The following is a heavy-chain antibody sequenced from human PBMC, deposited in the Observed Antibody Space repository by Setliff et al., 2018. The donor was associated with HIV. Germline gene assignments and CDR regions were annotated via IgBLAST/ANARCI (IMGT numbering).Heavy chain of an antibody. Sequence: ASVKVSCKASAYSFTDYFIHWVRQAPGQGLEWMGWISPNNAGTRIPRTFRGRVTLTSDTSINTAYMELSGLRSDDTAMYYCARDGSWGSGFDHWGQGTQVTVSS. V-gene: IGHV1-2*02. CDR3: ARDGSWGSGFDH. CDR2: ISPNNAGT. J-gene: IGHJ4*02. D-gene: IGHD2-15*01. CDR1: AYSFTDYF.